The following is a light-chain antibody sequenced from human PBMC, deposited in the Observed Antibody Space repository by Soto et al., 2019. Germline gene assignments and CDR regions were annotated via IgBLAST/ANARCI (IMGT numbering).Light chain of an antibody. Sequence: IVLMQSPATLSLSPGERATLSCRASRSLSSDYLAWYQQKPGQAPRLLFYDASRRATGTPDRFSVSGSGTDFTLTISRLEPGDFAVYYCQQYGDSPRSLGQGTKVDIK. J-gene: IGKJ1*01. V-gene: IGKV3-20*01. CDR3: QQYGDSPRS. CDR1: RSLSSDY. CDR2: DAS.